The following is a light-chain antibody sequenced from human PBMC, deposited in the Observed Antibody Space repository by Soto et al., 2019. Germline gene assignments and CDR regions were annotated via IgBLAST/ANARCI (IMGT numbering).Light chain of an antibody. CDR3: QQFNTYPRT. CDR2: AAS. CDR1: QSISDW. Sequence: DIKITQSPSTLSASVGDRVTITCRASQSISDWLAWYQQKPGKAPKVLIYAASTLRSGVPSRFSGSGSGTDFTLTINSLQPEDFATYYCQQFNTYPRTFGPGTKVYIK. J-gene: IGKJ3*01. V-gene: IGKV1-5*01.